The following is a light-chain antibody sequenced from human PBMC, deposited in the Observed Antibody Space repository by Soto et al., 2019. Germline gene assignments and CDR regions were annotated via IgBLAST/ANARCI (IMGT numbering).Light chain of an antibody. V-gene: IGKV3-15*01. J-gene: IGKJ1*01. Sequence: EIVMTQSPATLSVSPGERATLSCRASQSVSSNLAWYQQKPGQAPRLLIYGASTRATGIPARFSGSGSGTEFTLPISSLQSEDFAVYYCQQYNNRPWTFGQGTKVEIK. CDR3: QQYNNRPWT. CDR2: GAS. CDR1: QSVSSN.